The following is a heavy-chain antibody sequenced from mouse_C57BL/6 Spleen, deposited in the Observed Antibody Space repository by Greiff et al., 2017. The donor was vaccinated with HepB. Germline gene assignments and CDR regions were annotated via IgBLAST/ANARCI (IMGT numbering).Heavy chain of an antibody. D-gene: IGHD3-2*02. CDR1: GYTFTSYT. V-gene: IGHV1-4*01. J-gene: IGHJ4*01. Sequence: VKVVESGAELARPGASVKMSCKASGYTFTSYTMHWVKQRPGQGLEWIGYINPSSGYTKYNQKFKDKATLTADKSSSTAYMQLSSLTSEDSAVYYCARSAQATRYAMDYWGQGTSVTVSS. CDR3: ARSAQATRYAMDY. CDR2: INPSSGYT.